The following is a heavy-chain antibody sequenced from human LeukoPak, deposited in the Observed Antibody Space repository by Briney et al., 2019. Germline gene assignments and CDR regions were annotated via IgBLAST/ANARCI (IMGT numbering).Heavy chain of an antibody. D-gene: IGHD3-10*01. CDR3: ARDTVLEWFGELPTNYYFDY. CDR2: IKQDGSEK. J-gene: IGHJ4*02. Sequence: GRSLRLSCAASGFTFSSYRMSWVRQAPGKGLEWVANIKQDGSEKYYVDSVKGRFTISRDNAKNSLYLQMNSLRAEDTAVYYCARDTVLEWFGELPTNYYFDYWGQGTLVTVSS. V-gene: IGHV3-7*01. CDR1: GFTFSSYR.